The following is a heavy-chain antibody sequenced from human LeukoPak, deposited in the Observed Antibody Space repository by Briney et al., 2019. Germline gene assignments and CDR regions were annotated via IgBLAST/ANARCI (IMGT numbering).Heavy chain of an antibody. CDR2: IKPSVNTT. V-gene: IGHV1-46*01. D-gene: IGHD2-2*01. Sequence: GASVKVSCKASGYTFTSYYMHWVRQAPGQGLEWMGIIKPSVNTTSYSQRFQDRVTMTSDMSTSTVYMDLSSLRSDDTAVYYCARALPTFSTFTSFFDYWGQGSLVTVSS. CDR3: ARALPTFSTFTSFFDY. J-gene: IGHJ4*02. CDR1: GYTFTSYY.